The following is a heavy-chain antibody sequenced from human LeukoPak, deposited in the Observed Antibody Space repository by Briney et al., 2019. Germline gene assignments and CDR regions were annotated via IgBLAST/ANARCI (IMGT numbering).Heavy chain of an antibody. CDR3: ASWSSYSSYNWFDP. Sequence: GGSLRLSCAASGFTISNNYMSWVRQAPGKGLEWVSVIYTGGSKYYADSVKGRFTISRDNSKNTLYLQMNSLRAEDTAVYYCASWSSYSSYNWFDPWGQGTLVTVSS. V-gene: IGHV3-53*01. CDR2: IYTGGSK. CDR1: GFTISNNY. D-gene: IGHD3-3*01. J-gene: IGHJ5*02.